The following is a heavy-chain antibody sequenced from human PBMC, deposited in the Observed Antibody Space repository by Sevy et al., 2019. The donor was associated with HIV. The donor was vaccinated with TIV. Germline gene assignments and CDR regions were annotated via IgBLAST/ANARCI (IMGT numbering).Heavy chain of an antibody. CDR1: GFTFSSYA. CDR2: ISSNGGST. CDR3: VKDLRYSSGWTEH. D-gene: IGHD6-19*01. V-gene: IGHV3-64D*06. J-gene: IGHJ4*02. Sequence: GESLKISCSASGFTFSSYAMHWVRQAPGKGLEYVSAISSNGGSTYYADSVKGRFTISRDNSKNTLYLQMSSLRAEDTAMYYCVKDLRYSSGWTEHWGQGTLVTVSS.